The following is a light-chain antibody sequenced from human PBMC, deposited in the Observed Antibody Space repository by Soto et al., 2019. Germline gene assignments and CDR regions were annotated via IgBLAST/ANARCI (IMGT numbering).Light chain of an antibody. CDR3: QSYDSSNHLWV. J-gene: IGLJ3*02. V-gene: IGLV6-57*03. Sequence: NFMLTQPHSVSESPGKTVTISCTRSSGSIASNYVQWYQQRPGSAPTTVIYEDNQRPSGVPDRFSGSIDSSSNSASLTISGLKTEDEADSYCQSYDSSNHLWVFGGGTKLTVL. CDR2: EDN. CDR1: SGSIASNY.